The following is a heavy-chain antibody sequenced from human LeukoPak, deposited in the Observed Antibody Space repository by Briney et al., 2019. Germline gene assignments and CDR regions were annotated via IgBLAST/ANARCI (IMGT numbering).Heavy chain of an antibody. CDR1: GGSISGYY. CDR2: IYDSGTT. V-gene: IGHV4-39*01. J-gene: IGHJ3*02. Sequence: SETLSLTCTVSGGSISGYYWTWIRQAPGKGLEWIGNIYDSGTTHYNPSLKSRVTISGDTSKNQFSLKLNSVTAADTAIYYCATHRRSGSGGSENAFEIWGQGTMVTVSS. CDR3: ATHRRSGSGGSENAFEI. D-gene: IGHD5-12*01.